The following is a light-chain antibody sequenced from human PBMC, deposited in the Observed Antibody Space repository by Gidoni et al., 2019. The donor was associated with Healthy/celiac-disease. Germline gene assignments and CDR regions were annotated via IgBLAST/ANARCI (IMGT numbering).Light chain of an antibody. Sequence: EIVLPQSPDTLSLSPGERATLSCRASQRVSSYLAWYQQKPGQAPRLLIYDASNRATGIPARFSGSGSGTDFTLTISSLEPEDFAVYYCQQRSNWLRSTVGQGTKLEIK. CDR1: QRVSSY. J-gene: IGKJ2*01. CDR3: QQRSNWLRST. CDR2: DAS. V-gene: IGKV3-11*01.